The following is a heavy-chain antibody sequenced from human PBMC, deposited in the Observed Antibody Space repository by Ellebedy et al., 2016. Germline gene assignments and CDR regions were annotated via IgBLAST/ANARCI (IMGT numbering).Heavy chain of an antibody. D-gene: IGHD4-17*01. CDR1: GFTFSSYG. CDR2: IWYDGSNK. J-gene: IGHJ4*02. V-gene: IGHV3-33*01. CDR3: ARDGEDYEGGYFDY. Sequence: GESLKISXAASGFTFSSYGMHWVRQAPGKGLEWVAVIWYDGSNKYYADSVKGRFTISRDNSKNTLYLQMNSLRAEDAAVYYCARDGEDYEGGYFDYWGQGTLVTVSS.